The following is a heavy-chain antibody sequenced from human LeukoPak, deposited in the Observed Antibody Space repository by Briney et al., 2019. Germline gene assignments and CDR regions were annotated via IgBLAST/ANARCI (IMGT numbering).Heavy chain of an antibody. Sequence: GGSLRLSCAASGFTFSSYAMSWVRQAPGKGLEWVSAISGSGGSTYYADSVKGRFTISRDNSKNTLYLQMNSLRAEDTAVYYCAKDLRITIFGVPIDETDYWGQGTLVTVSS. CDR3: AKDLRITIFGVPIDETDY. CDR1: GFTFSSYA. CDR2: ISGSGGST. J-gene: IGHJ4*02. V-gene: IGHV3-23*01. D-gene: IGHD3-3*01.